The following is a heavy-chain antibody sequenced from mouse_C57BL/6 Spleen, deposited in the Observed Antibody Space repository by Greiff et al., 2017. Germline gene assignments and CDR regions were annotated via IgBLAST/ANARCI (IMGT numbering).Heavy chain of an antibody. D-gene: IGHD1-1*01. CDR3: ARYYYGSSDYAMDY. CDR2: IYPRSGNT. V-gene: IGHV1-81*01. CDR1: GYTFTSYG. J-gene: IGHJ4*01. Sequence: QVQLQQPGAELARPGASVKLSCKASGYTFTSYGISWVKQRTGQGLEWIGEIYPRSGNTYYNEKFKGKATLTVDKSSSTAYMELRSLTSEDSAVYFCARYYYGSSDYAMDYWGQGTSVTVSS.